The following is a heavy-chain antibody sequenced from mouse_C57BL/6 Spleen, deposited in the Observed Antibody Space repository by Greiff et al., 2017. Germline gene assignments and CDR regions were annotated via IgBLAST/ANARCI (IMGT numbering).Heavy chain of an antibody. J-gene: IGHJ3*01. CDR3: ARGGGRSTMVTTGAY. CDR1: GYTFTSSG. CDR2: IYPRSGNT. Sequence: VQLQQSGAELARPGASVKLSCKASGYTFTSSGISWVKQRTGQGLEWIGEIYPRSGNTYYNEKFKGKATLTAANSSSPAYMELRSLISEDSAVYVCARGGGRSTMVTTGAYGGQGTLVTVSA. V-gene: IGHV1-81*01. D-gene: IGHD2-2*01.